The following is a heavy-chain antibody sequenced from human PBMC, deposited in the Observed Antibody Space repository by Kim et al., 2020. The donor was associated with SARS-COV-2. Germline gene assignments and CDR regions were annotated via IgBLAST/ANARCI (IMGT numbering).Heavy chain of an antibody. J-gene: IGHJ6*02. Sequence: SETLSLTCTVSGGSISSSSYYWGWIRQPPGKGLEWIGSIYYSGSTYYNPSLKSRVTISVDTSKNQFTLKLSSVTAADTAVYYCASSHDYGDYFWFGHGVGVGMDVWGQGTTVTVSS. CDR1: GGSISSSSYY. D-gene: IGHD4-17*01. CDR3: ASSHDYGDYFWFGHGVGVGMDV. CDR2: IYYSGST. V-gene: IGHV4-39*06.